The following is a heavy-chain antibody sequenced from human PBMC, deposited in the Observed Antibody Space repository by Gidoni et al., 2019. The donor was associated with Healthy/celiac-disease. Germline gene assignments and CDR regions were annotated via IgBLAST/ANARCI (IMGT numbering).Heavy chain of an antibody. J-gene: IGHJ4*02. CDR1: GFTFSSYA. CDR2: ISGSGGST. Sequence: EVQLVESGGGLVQPGGSLRLSCAASGFTFSSYAMSWVRQAPGKGLEWVSAISGSGGSTYDADSVKGRFTISRDNSKNTLYLQMNSLRAEDTAVYYCAKQASGWALDIVVVVVSIGYFDYWGQGTLVTVSS. D-gene: IGHD2-15*01. V-gene: IGHV3-23*04. CDR3: AKQASGWALDIVVVVVSIGYFDY.